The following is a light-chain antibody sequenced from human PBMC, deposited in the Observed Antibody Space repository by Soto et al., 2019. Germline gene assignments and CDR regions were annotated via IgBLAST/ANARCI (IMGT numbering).Light chain of an antibody. CDR2: AAS. J-gene: IGKJ1*01. CDR1: QGISSY. CDR3: QQYYSYPPWT. V-gene: IGKV1-8*01. Sequence: AIRMTQSPSSFSASTGDRVTITCRASQGISSYLAWYQQKPGKAPKLLIYAASTLQSGVPSRFSGSRSGTDINRTISCLQSEDFAPYYCQQYYSYPPWTFGQGTKVEIK.